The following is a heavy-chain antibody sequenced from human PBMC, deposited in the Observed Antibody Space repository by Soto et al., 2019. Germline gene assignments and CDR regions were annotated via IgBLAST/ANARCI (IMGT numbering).Heavy chain of an antibody. CDR1: GFNFGSYG. J-gene: IGHJ6*02. V-gene: IGHV3-23*01. CDR2: LTASGLNT. Sequence: GGSLRLSCSASGFNFGSYGMSWVRQAPGKGLEWVSGLTASGLNTYYTDSVKGRFTISRDNSRNTVYLQMSGLRVEDTAVFHCAKGLGNAKEVWGQGTTVTVSS. D-gene: IGHD2-8*01. CDR3: AKGLGNAKEV.